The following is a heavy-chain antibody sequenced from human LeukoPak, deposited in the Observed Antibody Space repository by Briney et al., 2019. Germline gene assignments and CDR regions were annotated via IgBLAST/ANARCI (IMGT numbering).Heavy chain of an antibody. CDR1: GYTFTSYY. CDR3: AREDGGNSEVHFDY. D-gene: IGHD4-23*01. J-gene: IGHJ4*02. Sequence: ASVKVSCKASGYTFTSYYMHWVRQAPGQGLEWMGLINTSGGSTSYAKKLQGRVTMPRDTSTSTVYMELSSLRSEDTAVYYCAREDGGNSEVHFDYWGQGTLVTVSS. CDR2: INTSGGST. V-gene: IGHV1-46*01.